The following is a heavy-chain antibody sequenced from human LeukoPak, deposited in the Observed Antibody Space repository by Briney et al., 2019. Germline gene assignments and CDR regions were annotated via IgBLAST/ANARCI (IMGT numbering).Heavy chain of an antibody. V-gene: IGHV1-69*05. CDR1: GGTFSSYA. Sequence: AASVKVACKASGGTFSSYAISWVRQAPGQGLEWMGGIIPIFGTANYAQKFQGRVTITTDESTSTAYMELSSLRSEDTAVYYCARHFLGGDYFDYWGQGTLVTVSP. D-gene: IGHD3-16*01. CDR3: ARHFLGGDYFDY. CDR2: IIPIFGTA. J-gene: IGHJ4*02.